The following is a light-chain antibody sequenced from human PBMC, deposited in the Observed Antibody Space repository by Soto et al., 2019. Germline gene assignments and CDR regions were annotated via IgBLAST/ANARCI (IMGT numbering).Light chain of an antibody. V-gene: IGKV3D-15*01. CDR1: QSVSRN. Sequence: DIVMTQSPATLSVSPGERVTLSCRASQSVSRNLAWYQQKPGQPPRLLIFGASTRANGIPARFSGSGSGTEFTLTISSLQSEDFAVYYCQQNKNWPNITFGQGTRLEVK. CDR2: GAS. CDR3: QQNKNWPNIT. J-gene: IGKJ5*01.